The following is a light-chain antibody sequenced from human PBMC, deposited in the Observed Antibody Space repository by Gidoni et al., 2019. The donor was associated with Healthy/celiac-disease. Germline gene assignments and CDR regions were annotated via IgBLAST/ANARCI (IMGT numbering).Light chain of an antibody. CDR2: WAS. Sequence: DIVMTQSPGSLAVSLGERATINCKSSQSVLYRSNNKNYLAWYQQKPGQPPKLLIYWASTRESGVPDRFSGSGSGTEFTLTISSLQAEDVAVYYCQQYYSTPLTFGGXTKVDIK. CDR1: QSVLYRSNNKNY. V-gene: IGKV4-1*01. CDR3: QQYYSTPLT. J-gene: IGKJ4*01.